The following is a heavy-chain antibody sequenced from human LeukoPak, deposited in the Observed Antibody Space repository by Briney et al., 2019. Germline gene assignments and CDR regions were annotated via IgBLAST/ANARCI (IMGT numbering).Heavy chain of an antibody. CDR1: GGSISSGGYY. D-gene: IGHD3-3*01. J-gene: IGHJ4*02. CDR2: IYYSGST. Sequence: PSETLSLTCTVSGGSISSGGYYWSWIRQHPGKGLEWIGYIYYSGSTYYNPSLKSRVTISVDTSKNQFSLKLSSVTAADTAVYYCARDDYDFWSGYYTYWGQGTLVTVSS. V-gene: IGHV4-31*03. CDR3: ARDDYDFWSGYYTY.